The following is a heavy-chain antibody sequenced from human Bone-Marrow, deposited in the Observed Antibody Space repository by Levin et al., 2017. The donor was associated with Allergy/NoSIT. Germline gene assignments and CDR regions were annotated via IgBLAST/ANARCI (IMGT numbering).Heavy chain of an antibody. D-gene: IGHD5-18*01. CDR1: GFTFSHYT. J-gene: IGHJ4*02. Sequence: GGSLRLSCAASGFTFSHYTMSWVRQAPGKGLVWVSSISSSSAKINYADSVRGRFTISRDNAKNSLHLQMNSLRDEDTALYYCARVVATDTGFDYWGQGTLVTVSS. CDR3: ARVVATDTGFDY. V-gene: IGHV3-21*06. CDR2: ISSSSAKI.